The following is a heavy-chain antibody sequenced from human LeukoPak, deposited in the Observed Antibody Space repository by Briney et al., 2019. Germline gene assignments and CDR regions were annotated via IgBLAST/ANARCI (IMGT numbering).Heavy chain of an antibody. CDR1: GFTFSSYN. J-gene: IGHJ6*03. CDR2: INWNGGST. CDR3: ARALRRDYYYYYMDV. V-gene: IGHV3-20*04. Sequence: GGSLRLSCAASGFTFSSYNMNWVRQAPGKGLEWVSGINWNGGSTGYADSVKGRFTISGDNAKNSLYLQMNSLRAEDTALYYCARALRRDYYYYYMDVWGKGTTVTVSS.